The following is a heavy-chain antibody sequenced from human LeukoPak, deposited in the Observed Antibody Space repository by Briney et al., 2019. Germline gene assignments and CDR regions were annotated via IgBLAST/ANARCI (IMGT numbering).Heavy chain of an antibody. Sequence: PGGSLRLSCAASGFTFSSYAMSWVRQAPGKGLEWVSGISGSGDGTNYAESVKGRFTISRDNSKNTLYLQMNSLRAEDTAVYYCAKDTGGYSYANFDYWGQGTLVTVSS. J-gene: IGHJ4*02. CDR1: GFTFSSYA. V-gene: IGHV3-23*01. CDR3: AKDTGGYSYANFDY. D-gene: IGHD5-18*01. CDR2: ISGSGDGT.